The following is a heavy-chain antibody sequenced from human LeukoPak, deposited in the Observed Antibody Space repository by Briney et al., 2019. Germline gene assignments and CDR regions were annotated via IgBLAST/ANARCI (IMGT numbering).Heavy chain of an antibody. J-gene: IGHJ4*02. CDR1: GFTFSSYA. CDR2: ISSNGGST. CDR3: VKGSSGWYSGTDY. Sequence: GSLRLSCSASGFTFSSYAMHSVRQAPGKGLEYVSAISSNGGSTYYADSVKGRFTISRDNSKNTLYLQMSSLRAEDTAVYYCVKGSSGWYSGTDYWGQGTLVTVSS. D-gene: IGHD6-19*01. V-gene: IGHV3-64D*06.